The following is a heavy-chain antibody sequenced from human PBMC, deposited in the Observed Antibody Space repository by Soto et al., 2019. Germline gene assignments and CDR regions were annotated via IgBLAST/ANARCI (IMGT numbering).Heavy chain of an antibody. CDR3: ARGLFGQQWLVGFDT. Sequence: SVKVSCKASGGSFRNYIFSWVRQAPGQGLEWMGGTIPMFATAQYAQKLQGRVTITADESTSTVYMDLTSLRSDDTAVYYCARGLFGQQWLVGFDTWGQGTLVTVSS. V-gene: IGHV1-69*13. CDR2: TIPMFATA. J-gene: IGHJ4*02. D-gene: IGHD6-19*01. CDR1: GGSFRNYI.